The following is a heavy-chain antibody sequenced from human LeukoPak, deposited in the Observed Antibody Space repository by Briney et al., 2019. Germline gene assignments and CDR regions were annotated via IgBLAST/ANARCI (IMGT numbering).Heavy chain of an antibody. CDR3: ARDTWFGDLFRRTPQYYHYLDV. CDR2: MNPNTGKT. D-gene: IGHD3-10*01. V-gene: IGHV1-8*01. CDR1: GYTFGSYD. Sequence: ASVKVSCKASGYTFGSYDINWVRQATGQGLEWMGWMNPNTGKTDYAQKFQGRVTMTRDTSISTAYLELSSLRSEDTAVYFCARDTWFGDLFRRTPQYYHYLDVWGEGPTVIVSS. J-gene: IGHJ6*03.